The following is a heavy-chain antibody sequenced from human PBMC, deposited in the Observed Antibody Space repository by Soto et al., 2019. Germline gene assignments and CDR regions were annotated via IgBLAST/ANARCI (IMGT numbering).Heavy chain of an antibody. V-gene: IGHV4-30-2*06. CDR3: ARGGGNAPFDS. CDR1: GGSITHGGFS. Sequence: QLRLQESGSGVVRTSETLSLTCTVSGGSITHGGFSWSWIRQSPGKGLEWIGYIGHLENTYFHPTFKSRLNMSIDRSKNQFSLNLSSVTAADRAVYYCARGGGNAPFDSWGQGVLVSVSS. J-gene: IGHJ4*02. CDR2: IGHLENT. D-gene: IGHD5-12*01.